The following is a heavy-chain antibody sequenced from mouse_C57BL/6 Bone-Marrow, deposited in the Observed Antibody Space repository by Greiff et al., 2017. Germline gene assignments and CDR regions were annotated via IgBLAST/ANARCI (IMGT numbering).Heavy chain of an antibody. CDR2: ISDGGSYT. J-gene: IGHJ2*01. V-gene: IGHV5-4*01. D-gene: IGHD1-1*01. CDR3: AREGGYYGSSDD. Sequence: EVQRVESGGGLVKPGGSLKLSCAASGFTFSSYAMSWVRQTPEKRLEWVATISDGGSYTYYPDNVKGRFTISRDNAKNNLYLQMSHLKSEDTAMYYCAREGGYYGSSDDWGQGTTLTGAS. CDR1: GFTFSSYA.